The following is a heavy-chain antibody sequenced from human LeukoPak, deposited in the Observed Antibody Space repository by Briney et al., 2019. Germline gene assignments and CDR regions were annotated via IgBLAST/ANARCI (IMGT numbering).Heavy chain of an antibody. D-gene: IGHD3-16*02. Sequence: SETLSLTCTVSGGSISSYYWSWIRQPPGKGLERIGYIYYSGSTNYNPSLKSRVTISVDTSKNQFSLKLSSVTAAHTAVYYCARDDDDYVWGSYRYWGQGTLVTVSS. J-gene: IGHJ4*02. CDR3: ARDDDDYVWGSYRY. CDR1: GGSISSYY. V-gene: IGHV4-59*01. CDR2: IYYSGST.